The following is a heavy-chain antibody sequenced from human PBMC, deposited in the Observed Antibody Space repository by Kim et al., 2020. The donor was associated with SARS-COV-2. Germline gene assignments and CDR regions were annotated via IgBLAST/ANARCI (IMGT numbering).Heavy chain of an antibody. J-gene: IGHJ4*02. V-gene: IGHV4-4*02. CDR2: LYYSGTT. D-gene: IGHD1-20*01. CDR3: ARDIGNINGNID. Sequence: SETLSLTCAVSGASVSSNNWWNWVRQPPGKGLEGIGELYYSGTTNYNPSLKSRVTISIDNSKNQFSLGLNSVTAADTAVYYCARDIGNINGNIDWGQGTRVTVPS. CDR1: GASVSSNNW.